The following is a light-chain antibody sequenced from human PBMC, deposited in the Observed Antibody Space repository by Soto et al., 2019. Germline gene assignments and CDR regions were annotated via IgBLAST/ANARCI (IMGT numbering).Light chain of an antibody. V-gene: IGKV3-15*01. Sequence: EIVMTQSPATLSVSPGERATLSCRASQSVSSNLAWYQQKPGQAPRLLIYGASTRATGIPARFSGSGSGTEFTLTISSLQSEDFAVYYCQQDNNWPCTFGQGTKV. CDR1: QSVSSN. CDR2: GAS. J-gene: IGKJ1*01. CDR3: QQDNNWPCT.